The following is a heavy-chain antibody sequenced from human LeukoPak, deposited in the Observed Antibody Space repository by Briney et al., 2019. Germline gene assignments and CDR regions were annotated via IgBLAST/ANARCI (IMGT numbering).Heavy chain of an antibody. CDR2: IIPILGIA. CDR3: ARVKKTSLATIYYYYGMDV. D-gene: IGHD2-2*01. V-gene: IGHV1-69*04. Sequence: GASVKVSCKASGGTFSSYAISWVRQAPGQGLEWMGRIIPILGIANYAQKFQGRVTITADKSTSTAYMELSSLRSEDTAVYYCARVKKTSLATIYYYYGMDVWGQGTTVTVSS. J-gene: IGHJ6*02. CDR1: GGTFSSYA.